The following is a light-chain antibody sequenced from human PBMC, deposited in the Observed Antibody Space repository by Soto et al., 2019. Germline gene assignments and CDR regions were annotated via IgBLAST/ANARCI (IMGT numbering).Light chain of an antibody. Sequence: GDRVTITCRASRNIGSWLAWYQQKAGKAPNLLIYKESTLETGVPSRFSGSASGTEFTLTISSLQPDDFDTYYCQQHANYPITFGGGTKVDIK. V-gene: IGKV1-5*03. CDR1: RNIGSW. CDR2: KES. CDR3: QQHANYPIT. J-gene: IGKJ4*01.